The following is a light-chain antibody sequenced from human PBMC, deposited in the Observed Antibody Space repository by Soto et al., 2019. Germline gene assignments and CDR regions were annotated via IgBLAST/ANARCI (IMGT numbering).Light chain of an antibody. V-gene: IGKV2-28*01. J-gene: IGKJ1*01. CDR2: LAS. Sequence: DIGLSHSPLFLDVCPXGADTLSYRXXXXLLHSNGYKFLDGYLQRPGQSPQLLIYLASNRSSGVPDRFSGSGSGTDFTLKISRVEAEDVGVYYCMQALQSPRTFGQGTKVDI. CDR3: MQALQSPRT. CDR1: XXLLHSNGYKF.